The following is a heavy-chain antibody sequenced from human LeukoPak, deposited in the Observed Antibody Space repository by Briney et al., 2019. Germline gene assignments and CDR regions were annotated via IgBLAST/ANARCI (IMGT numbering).Heavy chain of an antibody. J-gene: IGHJ4*02. Sequence: GGSLRLSCAAYRFTFSSYSMNWVRQAPGLGLEGVSYISSSGSTIYYADSVKGRFTSARDNAKNSLYLRMKSLRAADTAVYSCERVEVITPCFDYWGQGTLVTVSS. D-gene: IGHD3-22*01. CDR2: ISSSGSTI. CDR1: RFTFSSYS. CDR3: ERVEVITPCFDY. V-gene: IGHV3-48*04.